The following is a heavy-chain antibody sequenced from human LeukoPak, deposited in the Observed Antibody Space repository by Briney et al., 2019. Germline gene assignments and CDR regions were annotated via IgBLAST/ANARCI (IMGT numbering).Heavy chain of an antibody. V-gene: IGHV3-15*01. CDR2: IKSKTDGGTT. D-gene: IGHD3-22*01. Sequence: GGSLRLSCAASGFTFSNAWMSWVRQAPGKGLEWVGRIKSKTDGGTTDYAAPVKGRFTISRDDSKNTLYLQMSSLKTEDTAVYYCTTRDYYDSSGYTDYWGQGTLVTVSS. CDR1: GFTFSNAW. CDR3: TTRDYYDSSGYTDY. J-gene: IGHJ4*02.